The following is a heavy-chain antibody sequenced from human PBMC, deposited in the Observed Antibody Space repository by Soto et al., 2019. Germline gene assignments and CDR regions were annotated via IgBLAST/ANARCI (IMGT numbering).Heavy chain of an antibody. J-gene: IGHJ5*02. D-gene: IGHD3-3*01. CDR1: GGSISSGDYY. Sequence: SETLSLSCTVSGGSISSGDYYWSWIRQPPGKGNEWIGYIDYSGSTYYNPFLKTRVTISLYTSKNLCSLKLSSVTAADTAVYYCARANYDFWSGISSWFDPWGQGTLVTVSS. CDR2: IDYSGST. CDR3: ARANYDFWSGISSWFDP. V-gene: IGHV4-30-4*01.